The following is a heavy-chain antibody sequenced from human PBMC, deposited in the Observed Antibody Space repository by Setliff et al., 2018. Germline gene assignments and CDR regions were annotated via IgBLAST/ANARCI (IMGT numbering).Heavy chain of an antibody. V-gene: IGHV4-39*07. Sequence: PSETLSLTCTVSGGSISSSSYYWGWIRQPPGKGLEWIGSIYYSGSTYYNPSLKSRVTISVVTSKNQFSLKLSSVTAADTAVYYCARRETYYNFWSGYYAYWGQGTLVTV. CDR3: ARRETYYNFWSGYYAY. CDR2: IYYSGST. J-gene: IGHJ4*02. D-gene: IGHD3-3*01. CDR1: GGSISSSSYY.